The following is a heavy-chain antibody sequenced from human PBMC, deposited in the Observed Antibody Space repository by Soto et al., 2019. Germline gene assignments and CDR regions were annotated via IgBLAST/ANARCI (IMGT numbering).Heavy chain of an antibody. CDR1: GFTFSSYA. J-gene: IGHJ3*02. CDR2: ISGSGGST. D-gene: IGHD5-12*01. Sequence: GGSLRLSCAASGFTFSSYAMSWVRQAPGKGLEWVSAISGSGGSTYYADSVKGRFTISRDNSKNTLYLQMNSLRAEETAVYYCAKDRRYSGYDQGPVEAFDIWGQGTMVTVSS. CDR3: AKDRRYSGYDQGPVEAFDI. V-gene: IGHV3-23*01.